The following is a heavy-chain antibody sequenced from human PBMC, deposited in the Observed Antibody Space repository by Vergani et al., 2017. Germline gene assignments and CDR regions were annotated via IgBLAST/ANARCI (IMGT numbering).Heavy chain of an antibody. CDR1: GFTFSRYE. D-gene: IGHD3-10*01. Sequence: EVQLVESGGGLVQPGGSLRLSCAASGFTFSRYEMNWVRQAPGKGLEWVSYISSSGSTIYYADSVKGRFTISRDNAKNSLYLQMNSLRAEDTAVYYCARDQVYGSGSLDYWGQGTLVTVSS. CDR3: ARDQVYGSGSLDY. J-gene: IGHJ4*02. V-gene: IGHV3-48*03. CDR2: ISSSGSTI.